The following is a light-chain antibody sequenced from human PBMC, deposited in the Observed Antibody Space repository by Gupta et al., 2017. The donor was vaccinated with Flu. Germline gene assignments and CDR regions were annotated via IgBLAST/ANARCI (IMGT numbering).Light chain of an antibody. CDR3: AAWEDSLSGVV. Sequence: QSVLTQPPSASGTPGPKVTIACSGSSSNSGSNYVYWYQQLPGTAPKLLIYRNNQRPSGVPVRFSGSKSGTSASLAISGLRSEDEADYYCAAWEDSLSGVVVGGGTKLTVL. J-gene: IGLJ2*01. V-gene: IGLV1-47*01. CDR1: SSNSGSNY. CDR2: RNN.